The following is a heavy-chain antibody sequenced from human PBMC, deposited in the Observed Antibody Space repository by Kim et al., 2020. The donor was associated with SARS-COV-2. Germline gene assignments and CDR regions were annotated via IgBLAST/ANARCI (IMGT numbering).Heavy chain of an antibody. Sequence: GGSLRLSCTASGFTFGDYAMSWVRQAPGKGLEWVGFIRSKAYGGTTEYAASVKGRFTISRDDSKSIAYLQMNSLKTEDTAVYYCTRVSVVVAAHRAVYYYYYMDVWGKGTTVTVSS. D-gene: IGHD2-15*01. V-gene: IGHV3-49*04. CDR2: IRSKAYGGTT. CDR1: GFTFGDYA. CDR3: TRVSVVVAAHRAVYYYYYMDV. J-gene: IGHJ6*03.